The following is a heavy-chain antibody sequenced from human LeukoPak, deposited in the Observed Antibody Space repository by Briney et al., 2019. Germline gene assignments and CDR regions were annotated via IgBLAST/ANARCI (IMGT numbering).Heavy chain of an antibody. CDR1: GFTFSSYG. J-gene: IGHJ6*03. CDR2: IRYDGSNK. Sequence: PGGSLRLSCAASGFTFSSYGMHWVRQAPGKGLEWVAFIRYDGSNKYYADSVKGRFTISRDNSKNTLYLQMNSLRAEDTAVYYCAKSHCTNGVCYVTGNYYYMDVWGKGTTVTVSS. D-gene: IGHD2-8*01. V-gene: IGHV3-30*02. CDR3: AKSHCTNGVCYVTGNYYYMDV.